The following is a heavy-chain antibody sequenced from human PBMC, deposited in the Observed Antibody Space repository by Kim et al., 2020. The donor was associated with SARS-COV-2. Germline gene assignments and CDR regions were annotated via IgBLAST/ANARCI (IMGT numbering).Heavy chain of an antibody. D-gene: IGHD3-10*01. Sequence: SETLSLTCAVFGGSISSSKWWTWVRQPPGKGLEWIGEIYHDGTTNYNPSLKSGTTNYNPSLKSRVTISVDKSKNQFSLMLSSVTAADTAVYYCARGNDGSVSWGSYYYGMDVWGQGTSVTVSS. J-gene: IGHJ6*02. CDR3: ARGNDGSVSWGSYYYGMDV. CDR1: GGSISSSKW. CDR2: IYHDGTTNYNPSLKSGTT. V-gene: IGHV4-4*02.